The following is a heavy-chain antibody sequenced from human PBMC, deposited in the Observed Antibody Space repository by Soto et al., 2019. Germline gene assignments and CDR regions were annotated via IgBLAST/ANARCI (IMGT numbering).Heavy chain of an antibody. D-gene: IGHD3-10*01. J-gene: IGHJ4*02. CDR1: GFTFSSYS. V-gene: IGHV3-21*01. CDR2: ISSSSSYI. Sequence: GGSLRLSCAASGFTFSSYSMNWVRQAPGKGLEWVSSISSSSSYIYYADSVKGRFTISRDNAKNSLYLQMNSLRAEDTAVYYCARAASNYYGSGILEAWGQGTLVTGSS. CDR3: ARAASNYYGSGILEA.